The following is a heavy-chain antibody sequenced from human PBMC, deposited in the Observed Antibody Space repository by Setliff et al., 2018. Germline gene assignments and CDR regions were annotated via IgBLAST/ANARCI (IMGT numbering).Heavy chain of an antibody. CDR1: GYSFITFG. CDR2: ISPYNENT. D-gene: IGHD2-21*01. CDR3: VRFLDPRDGYQNSPGFDF. V-gene: IGHV1-18*01. Sequence: ASVKVSCKTSGYSFITFGISWVRQAPGQGLEWMGWISPYNENTNYAQKFQGRVTMTTDTSTTTVYMELRSLKSDDTAVYYCVRFLDPRDGYQNSPGFDFWGQGALVTVSS. J-gene: IGHJ4*02.